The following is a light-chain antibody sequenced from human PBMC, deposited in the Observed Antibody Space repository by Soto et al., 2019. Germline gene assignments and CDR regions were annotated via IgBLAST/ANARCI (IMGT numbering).Light chain of an antibody. Sequence: DIHMTQSPSSLSASVGYIFTITCRASQSIRSYLNWYQQKKGKAPKLLIYAASSLQSGVPSRLSGSGYGTDLTITISSMKNEDFETYYCQQSYSNSWTFGQGTKVDIK. CDR3: QQSYSNSWT. CDR1: QSIRSY. V-gene: IGKV1-39*01. CDR2: AAS. J-gene: IGKJ1*01.